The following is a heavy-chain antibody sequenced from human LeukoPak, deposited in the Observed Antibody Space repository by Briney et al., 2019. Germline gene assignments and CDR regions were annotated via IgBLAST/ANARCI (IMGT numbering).Heavy chain of an antibody. Sequence: PSETLSLTCTVSGGSISSYYWSWIRQPAGKGLEWIGYIYYSGSTNYNPSLKSRVTISVDTSKNQFSLKLSSVTAADTAVYYCAREDSGSSGYVFDPWGQGTLVTVSS. D-gene: IGHD3-22*01. CDR2: IYYSGST. V-gene: IGHV4-59*01. CDR1: GGSISSYY. CDR3: AREDSGSSGYVFDP. J-gene: IGHJ5*02.